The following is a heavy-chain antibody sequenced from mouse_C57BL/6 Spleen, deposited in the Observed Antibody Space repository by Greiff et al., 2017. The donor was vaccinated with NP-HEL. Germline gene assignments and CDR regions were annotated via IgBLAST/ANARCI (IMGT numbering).Heavy chain of an antibody. CDR2: IDPEDGET. Sequence: VQLKQSGAELVKPGASVKLSCTASGFNINDYYMHWVKQRTEQGLEWIGRIDPEDGETKYAPKFQGKATITADTSSNTAYLQLSSLTSEDTAVYYCARERDGIGFAYWGQRTLVTVSA. V-gene: IGHV14-2*01. CDR1: GFNINDYY. CDR3: ARERDGIGFAY. D-gene: IGHD2-1*01. J-gene: IGHJ3*01.